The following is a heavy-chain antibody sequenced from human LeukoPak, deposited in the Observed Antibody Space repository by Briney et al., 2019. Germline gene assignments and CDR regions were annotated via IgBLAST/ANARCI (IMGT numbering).Heavy chain of an antibody. CDR3: ARDTGAYYDSGGLDY. CDR2: ISSSSSTI. Sequence: GGSLRLSCAASGLTFSSYSMNWVRQAPGKGLEWVSYISSSSSTIYYADSVKGRFTISRDNAKNSLYLQTNSLRAEDTAVYYCARDTGAYYDSGGLDYWGQGTLVTVSS. V-gene: IGHV3-48*01. CDR1: GLTFSSYS. D-gene: IGHD3-22*01. J-gene: IGHJ4*02.